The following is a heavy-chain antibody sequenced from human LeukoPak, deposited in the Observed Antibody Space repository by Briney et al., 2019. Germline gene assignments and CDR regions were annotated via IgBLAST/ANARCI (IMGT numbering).Heavy chain of an antibody. CDR2: ISGSGETT. D-gene: IGHD3-22*01. CDR1: GFTFGDYA. V-gene: IGHV3-23*01. CDR3: AKDSKISLGYYYDANGYYDY. Sequence: GRSLRLSCTASGFTSGFTFGDYAMSWVRQAPGKGLEWVSGISGSGETTYYADSVKGRFTTSRDNSKHTLFLQMNSLRAEDTAIYYCAKDSKISLGYYYDANGYYDYWGQGTLVTVFS. J-gene: IGHJ4*02.